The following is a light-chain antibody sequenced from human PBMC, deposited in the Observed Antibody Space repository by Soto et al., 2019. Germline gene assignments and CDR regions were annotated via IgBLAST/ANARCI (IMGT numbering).Light chain of an antibody. Sequence: QSVLTQPPSVSGAPGQRVTISCTGSSSNIGAGYDVHWYQQLPGTAPKLLIYGNSNLPSGVPDRFSGSKSGTSASLAITGLHAEDEADYYCQSYDSSLSGSGVFGTGTKVTVL. CDR3: QSYDSSLSGSGV. CDR1: SSNIGAGYD. J-gene: IGLJ1*01. CDR2: GNS. V-gene: IGLV1-40*01.